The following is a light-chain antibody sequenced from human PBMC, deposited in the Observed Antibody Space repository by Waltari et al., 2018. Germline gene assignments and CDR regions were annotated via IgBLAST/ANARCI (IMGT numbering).Light chain of an antibody. V-gene: IGLV2-23*01. CDR2: EGS. Sequence: QSALTQPASVSGSPGQSITISCPGTSRDVGSYNLVSWYQQHPGKAPKLMIYEGSKRPSWVSNRFSGSKSGNTASLTISGLQAEDEADYYCCSYAGSFWVFGGGTKLTVL. J-gene: IGLJ3*02. CDR1: SRDVGSYNL. CDR3: CSYAGSFWV.